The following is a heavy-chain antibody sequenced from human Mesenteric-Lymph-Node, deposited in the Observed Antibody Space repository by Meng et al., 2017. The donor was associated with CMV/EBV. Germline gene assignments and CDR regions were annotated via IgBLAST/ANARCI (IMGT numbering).Heavy chain of an antibody. CDR1: GFIFGSYS. J-gene: IGHJ4*02. D-gene: IGHD3-22*01. CDR3: AREQPLDGYYFDW. Sequence: GESLKISCVSSGFIFGSYSMNWVRQAPGKGLEWVSSISSGGGSIYYADSVKGRFTISRDYAKNSLYLQMNSLRVDDTAVYFCAREQPLDGYYFDWWGQGTLVTVSS. V-gene: IGHV3-21*01. CDR2: ISSGGGSI.